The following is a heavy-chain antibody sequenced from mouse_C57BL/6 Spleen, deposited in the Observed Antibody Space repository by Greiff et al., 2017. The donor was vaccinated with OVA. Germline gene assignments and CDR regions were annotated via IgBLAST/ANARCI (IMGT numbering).Heavy chain of an antibody. V-gene: IGHV1-55*01. CDR1: GYTFTSYW. Sequence: VQLQQSGAELVKPGASVKMSCKASGYTFTSYWITWVKQRPGQGLEWIGDIYPGSGSTNYNEKFKSKATLTVDTSSSTAYMQLSSLTSEDSAVYYCARPITTVVADYAMDYWGQGTSVTVSS. J-gene: IGHJ4*01. CDR3: ARPITTVVADYAMDY. D-gene: IGHD1-1*01. CDR2: IYPGSGST.